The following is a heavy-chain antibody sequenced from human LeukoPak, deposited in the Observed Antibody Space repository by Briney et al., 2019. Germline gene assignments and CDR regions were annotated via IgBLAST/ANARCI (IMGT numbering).Heavy chain of an antibody. V-gene: IGHV1-18*01. CDR3: ARVKGIMKVVVPVVY. D-gene: IGHD2-15*01. CDR1: GYTFTSYG. Sequence: TVKVSCKASGYTFTSYGISWVRQAPGQGLEGMGWISAYKGNTNYAQKLQGRVTITTDTSKSTAYMELRSLRADDTAVYYCARVKGIMKVVVPVVYWGQGALFTVSP. J-gene: IGHJ4*02. CDR2: ISAYKGNT.